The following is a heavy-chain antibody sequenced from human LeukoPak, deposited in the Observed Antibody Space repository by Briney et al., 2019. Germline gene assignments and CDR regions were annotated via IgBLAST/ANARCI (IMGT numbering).Heavy chain of an antibody. J-gene: IGHJ3*02. D-gene: IGHD3-10*01. CDR2: INPNGGDT. V-gene: IGHV1-2*02. CDR3: ARGRLGSGSQYDAFDI. CDR1: GYTFTGYY. Sequence: GASVKVSCKASGYTFTGYYMHWVRQAPGQGLEWMGWINPNGGDTNYAQKFQGRVTMTRDTSISTAYMELSRLTSDDTAVFYCARGRLGSGSQYDAFDIWGQGTMVTVSS.